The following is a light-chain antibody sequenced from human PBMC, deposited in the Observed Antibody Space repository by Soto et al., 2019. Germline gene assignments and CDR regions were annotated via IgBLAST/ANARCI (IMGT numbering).Light chain of an antibody. CDR3: PQRYSTLRS. Sequence: DIQMTQSPSSLSASVGDRVTITCRASQYVSYYLSWYQQKPGKAPNLLISAASNLQSGVPSRFSGSGSGTDFTLLISHLQPEGFATYLFPQRYSTLRSFGQGTRLEIK. CDR2: AAS. CDR1: QYVSYY. J-gene: IGKJ5*01. V-gene: IGKV1-39*01.